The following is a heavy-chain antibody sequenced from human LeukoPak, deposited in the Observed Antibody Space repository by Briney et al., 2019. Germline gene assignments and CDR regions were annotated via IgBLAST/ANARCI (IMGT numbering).Heavy chain of an antibody. V-gene: IGHV3-23*01. Sequence: PGGSLRLSCAASGFTFNNYAMSWVRQAPGKGLEWVSGISKSGGSTYYADSVKGRFTISRDNSKNTPYLQMNSLRAEDTAVYYCAKEEEYYFDYWGQGALVTVSS. J-gene: IGHJ4*02. CDR3: AKEEEYYFDY. CDR2: ISKSGGST. CDR1: GFTFNNYA.